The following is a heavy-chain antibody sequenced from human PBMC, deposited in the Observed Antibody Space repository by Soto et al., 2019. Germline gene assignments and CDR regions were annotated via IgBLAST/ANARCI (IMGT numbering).Heavy chain of an antibody. CDR2: IYSGGST. V-gene: IGHV3-53*04. CDR3: AVVPPPYSSGWYFGRDY. J-gene: IGHJ4*02. CDR1: GFTVSSNY. Sequence: GGSLRLSCAASGFTVSSNYMSWVRQAPGKGLEWVSVIYSGGSTYYADSVKGRLTISRHNSKNTLYLQMNSLRAEDTAVYYCAVVPPPYSSGWYFGRDYWGQGTLVTVSS. D-gene: IGHD6-19*01.